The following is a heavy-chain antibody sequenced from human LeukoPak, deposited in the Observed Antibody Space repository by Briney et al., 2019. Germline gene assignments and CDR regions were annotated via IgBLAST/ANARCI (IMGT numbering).Heavy chain of an antibody. CDR2: IVVGSGNT. CDR1: GFTFTSSA. CDR3: AAAPHYYDSSGSDY. J-gene: IGHJ4*02. V-gene: IGHV1-58*01. Sequence: ASVKVTCKASGFTFTSSAVQWVRQARGQRLEWIGWIVVGSGNTNYAQKFQERVTITRDMSTSTAYVELSSLRSEDTAVYYCAAAPHYYDSSGSDYWGQGTLVTVSS. D-gene: IGHD3-22*01.